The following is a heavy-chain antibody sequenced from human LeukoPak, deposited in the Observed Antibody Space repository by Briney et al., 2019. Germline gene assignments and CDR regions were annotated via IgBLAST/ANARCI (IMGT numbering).Heavy chain of an antibody. Sequence: GGSLRLSCAASGFAFSSYSMNWVRQAPEKGLEWVAYISSGSRTIYYADSVKGRFTISRDNAKNSLYLQLNSLRAEDTAVYYCARGERGNYDILTGYYIACQYYFDYWGQGTLVTVSS. V-gene: IGHV3-48*01. D-gene: IGHD3-9*01. J-gene: IGHJ4*02. CDR1: GFAFSSYS. CDR2: ISSGSRTI. CDR3: ARGERGNYDILTGYYIACQYYFDY.